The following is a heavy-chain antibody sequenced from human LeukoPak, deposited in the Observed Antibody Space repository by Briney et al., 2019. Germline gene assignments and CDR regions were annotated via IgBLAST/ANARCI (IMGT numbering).Heavy chain of an antibody. CDR3: AGDTAMVGGTFDY. V-gene: IGHV1-69*04. Sequence: SVKVSCKASGGTFSSYAISWVRQAPRQGLEWMGKIIPILGIANYAQKFQGRVTITADKSTSTAYMELSSLRSEDTAVYYCAGDTAMVGGTFDYWGQGTLVTVSS. D-gene: IGHD5-18*01. J-gene: IGHJ4*02. CDR2: IIPILGIA. CDR1: GGTFSSYA.